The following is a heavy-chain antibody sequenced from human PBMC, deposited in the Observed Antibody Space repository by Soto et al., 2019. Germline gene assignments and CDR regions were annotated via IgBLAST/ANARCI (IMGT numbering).Heavy chain of an antibody. D-gene: IGHD4-17*01. V-gene: IGHV1-46*01. CDR1: GYTFTSYY. J-gene: IGHJ6*02. CDR2: INPSGGNT. CDR3: ARETTTVTTGTYYGMDV. Sequence: ASVKVSCKASGYTFTSYYMHWVRQAPGQGLEWMGIINPSGGNTSYAQKFQGRVTMTRDASTRTVYMELSSLRSEDTAVYYCARETTTVTTGTYYGMDVWGQGTTVTVSS.